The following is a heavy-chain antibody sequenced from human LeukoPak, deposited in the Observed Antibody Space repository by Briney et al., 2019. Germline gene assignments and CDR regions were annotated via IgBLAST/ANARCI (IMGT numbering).Heavy chain of an antibody. CDR1: GFTFNNYW. Sequence: PGGSLRLSCAASGFTFNNYWMHWVRQAPGKGLVWVSRINIDGSSASYADYVKGRFTISRDNAKNTLYLQMNSLRAEDTAVYYCAREGWSPRANWFDPWGQGTLVTVSS. D-gene: IGHD6-19*01. V-gene: IGHV3-74*01. CDR3: AREGWSPRANWFDP. CDR2: INIDGSSA. J-gene: IGHJ5*02.